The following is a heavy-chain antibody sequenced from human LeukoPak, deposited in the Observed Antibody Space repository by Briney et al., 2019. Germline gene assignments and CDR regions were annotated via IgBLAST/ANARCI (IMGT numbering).Heavy chain of an antibody. CDR1: RFTVSSNY. Sequence: GGSLRLSCAASRFTVSSNYMSWVRQAPGKGLEWVSVIYSGGSTYYADSVKGRFTISRDNSKNTLYLQMNSLRAEDTAVYYCARDRVAAAGPTTRPYYYYYGMDVWGQGTTVTVSS. CDR3: ARDRVAAAGPTTRPYYYYYGMDV. J-gene: IGHJ6*02. V-gene: IGHV3-53*01. D-gene: IGHD6-13*01. CDR2: IYSGGST.